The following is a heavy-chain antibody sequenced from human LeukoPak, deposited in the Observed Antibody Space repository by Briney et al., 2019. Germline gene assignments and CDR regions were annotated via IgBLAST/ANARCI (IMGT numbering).Heavy chain of an antibody. CDR1: GFTFSSYA. CDR2: MSYDGFSK. CDR3: AREDHTSGYCGSFDN. J-gene: IGHJ4*03. D-gene: IGHD3-22*01. V-gene: IGHV3-30*03. Sequence: RPGGSLRLSCAASGFTFSSYAMSWVRQAPGKGLEWVAAMSYDGFSKYYADSVKGRFTISRDDSRSTVDLHLSSLGPDDTAVYYCAREDHTSGYCGSFDNWGQGTAVAVSS.